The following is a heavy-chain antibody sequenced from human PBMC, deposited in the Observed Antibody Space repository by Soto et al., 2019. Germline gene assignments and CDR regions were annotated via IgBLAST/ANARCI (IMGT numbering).Heavy chain of an antibody. D-gene: IGHD1-26*01. CDR2: ISSSSTYR. CDR1: GFTFSDYY. CDR3: ARGQGQSGSYRGFDS. V-gene: IGHV3-11*06. J-gene: IGHJ4*02. Sequence: PGGSLRLSCAASGFTFSDYYISWICQAPGKGPEWVSYISSSSTYRSYADSVKGRFTISGDNAENSVYLQMNSLRAEDTAMYYCARGQGQSGSYRGFDSWGQGTLVTVSS.